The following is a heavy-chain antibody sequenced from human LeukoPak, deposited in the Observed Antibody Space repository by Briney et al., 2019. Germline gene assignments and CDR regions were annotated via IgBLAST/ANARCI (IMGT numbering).Heavy chain of an antibody. Sequence: GGSLRLSCAASVFTFSNAWMSWVRQAPGKGLEWVAFIRYDGSNKYYADSVKGRFTISRDNSKNTLYLQMNSLRVEDTAVYYCAKAPRSGYYFDYWGQGTLVTVSS. CDR3: AKAPRSGYYFDY. CDR2: IRYDGSNK. V-gene: IGHV3-30*02. J-gene: IGHJ4*02. CDR1: VFTFSNAW. D-gene: IGHD3-22*01.